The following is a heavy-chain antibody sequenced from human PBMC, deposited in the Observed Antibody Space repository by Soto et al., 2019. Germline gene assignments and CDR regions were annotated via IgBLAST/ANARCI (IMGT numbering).Heavy chain of an antibody. CDR3: ARGGPPIDY. V-gene: IGHV1-3*05. J-gene: IGHJ4*02. D-gene: IGHD3-10*01. Sequence: QVQLVQSGAEEKKPGASVKVSCKASGYTFSSYAMDWVRQAPGQRLEWMGWINAGNGITKYSQKFQGRVTITRDTSASTAYMELSSLRSEDTAVYYCARGGPPIDYWGQGTLVTVSS. CDR2: INAGNGIT. CDR1: GYTFSSYA.